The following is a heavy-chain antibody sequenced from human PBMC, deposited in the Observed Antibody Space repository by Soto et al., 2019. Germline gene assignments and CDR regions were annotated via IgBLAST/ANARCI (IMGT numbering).Heavy chain of an antibody. CDR2: IYHSGST. V-gene: IGHV4-39*01. Sequence: SETLSLTCTVSGGSISSGGYCWSWIRQHPGKGLEWIGDIYHSGSTNYKPSLKSRVSISIDTSRNQFSLKLTSVTAADTGVYYCASSSPFHYWGPGILVTVSS. J-gene: IGHJ4*02. CDR1: GGSISSGGYC. D-gene: IGHD6-6*01. CDR3: ASSSPFHY.